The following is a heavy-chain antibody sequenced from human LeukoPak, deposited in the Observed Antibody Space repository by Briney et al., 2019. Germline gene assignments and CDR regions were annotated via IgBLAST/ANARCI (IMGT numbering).Heavy chain of an antibody. V-gene: IGHV4-34*01. CDR1: GGSFSGYY. CDR2: INHSGST. D-gene: IGHD7-27*01. CDR3: AGGLGNFDY. Sequence: SETLSLTCAVYGGSFSGYYWSWIRQPPGKGLEWIGEINHSGSTNYNPSLKSRVTISVDTSKNQFSLKLSSVTAADTAVYYCAGGLGNFDYWGQGTLVTVSS. J-gene: IGHJ4*02.